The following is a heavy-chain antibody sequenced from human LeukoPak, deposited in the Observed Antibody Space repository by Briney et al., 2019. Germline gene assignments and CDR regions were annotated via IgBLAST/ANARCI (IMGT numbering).Heavy chain of an antibody. CDR2: ISGSGGST. D-gene: IGHD6-19*01. CDR3: AKDLFAVAGLYYFDY. J-gene: IGHJ4*02. V-gene: IGHV3-23*01. CDR1: GFTFSSYG. Sequence: GGSLRLSCAASGFTFSSYGMSWVRQAPGKGLEWVSVISGSGGSTYYADSVKGRFTISRDNSKNTLYLQMNSLRAEDTAVYYCAKDLFAVAGLYYFDYWAREPWSPSPQ.